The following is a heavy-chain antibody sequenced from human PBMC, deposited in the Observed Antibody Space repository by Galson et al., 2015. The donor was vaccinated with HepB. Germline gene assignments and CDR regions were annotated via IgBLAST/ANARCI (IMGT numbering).Heavy chain of an antibody. Sequence: SLRLSCAASGFTFSSYGMHWVRQAPGKGLEWVAVISYDGSNKYYADSVKGRFTISRDNSKNTLYLQMNSLRAEDTAVYYCASIAAAGTTWGYFDYWGQGTLVTVSS. V-gene: IGHV3-30*03. D-gene: IGHD6-13*01. CDR1: GFTFSSYG. CDR3: ASIAAAGTTWGYFDY. J-gene: IGHJ4*02. CDR2: ISYDGSNK.